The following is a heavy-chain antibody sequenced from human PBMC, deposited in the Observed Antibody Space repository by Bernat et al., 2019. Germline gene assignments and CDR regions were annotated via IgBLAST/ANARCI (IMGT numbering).Heavy chain of an antibody. J-gene: IGHJ3*01. V-gene: IGHV3-7*03. D-gene: IGHD1-20*01. CDR2: IKQDGSEK. Sequence: HLVESGGGLVQPGMSLRLSCTTSGFTFSNYRMSWVRQAPGKGLEWVANIKQDGSEKYYVASVRGRFTISSDNAKNSLYLQMNSLRAEDTALYYCAKDNWNQRGVDGFDVWGQGTMVTVSS. CDR1: GFTFSNYR. CDR3: AKDNWNQRGVDGFDV.